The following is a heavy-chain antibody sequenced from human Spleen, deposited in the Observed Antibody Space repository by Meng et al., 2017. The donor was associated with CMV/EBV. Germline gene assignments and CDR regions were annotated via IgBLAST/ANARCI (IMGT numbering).Heavy chain of an antibody. CDR3: GSREGGY. CDR2: ISGSTSYI. V-gene: IGHV3-21*01. J-gene: IGHJ4*02. D-gene: IGHD3-16*01. Sequence: GESLKISCAASGFTFSSYSMIWVRQAPGKGLEWVSSISGSTSYIYYADSVKGRFTISRDNAKNSLYLEMNSLRVEDTAVYYCGSREGGYWGQGTLVTVSS. CDR1: GFTFSSYS.